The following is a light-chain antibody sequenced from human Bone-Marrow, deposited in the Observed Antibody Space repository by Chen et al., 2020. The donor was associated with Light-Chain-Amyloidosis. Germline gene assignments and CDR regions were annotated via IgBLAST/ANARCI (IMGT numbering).Light chain of an antibody. CDR2: DDS. CDR1: NIGSTS. V-gene: IGLV3-21*02. Sequence: SYVLTQPSSVSVAPGQTATIACGGNNIGSTSVHWYQQTPGQAPLLVVYDDSDRPAGIPERGSGSNSGNTATLTIIRVEAGDEADDYCQVWDRSSDRPVFGGGTKLTVL. J-gene: IGLJ3*02. CDR3: QVWDRSSDRPV.